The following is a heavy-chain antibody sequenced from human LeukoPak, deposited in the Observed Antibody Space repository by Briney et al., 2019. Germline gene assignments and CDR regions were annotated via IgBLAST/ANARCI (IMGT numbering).Heavy chain of an antibody. Sequence: GASVKVSCKASGYTFTSYDINWVRQATGQGLEWMGWMNPNSGNTGYAQKFQGRVTMTRNTSISTAYMELSSLRSEDTAVYYCARYDDVVEGYYTWSWLDPGGQETLVRV. V-gene: IGHV1-8*01. CDR1: GYTFTSYD. D-gene: IGHD2-2*01. CDR3: ARYDDVVEGYYTWSWLDP. J-gene: IGHJ5*02. CDR2: MNPNSGNT.